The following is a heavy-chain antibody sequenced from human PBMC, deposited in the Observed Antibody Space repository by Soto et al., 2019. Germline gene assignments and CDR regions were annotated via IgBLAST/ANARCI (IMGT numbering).Heavy chain of an antibody. J-gene: IGHJ4*02. Sequence: SATLSLTYTVSGGSISSGDYYWSWIRQPPGKGLEWIGYIYYSGSTYYNPSLKSRVTISVDTSKNQFSLKLSSVTAADTAVYYCASSTYYDFWSGQPFDYWGQGTLVTVS. CDR2: IYYSGST. V-gene: IGHV4-30-4*01. D-gene: IGHD3-3*01. CDR3: ASSTYYDFWSGQPFDY. CDR1: GGSISSGDYY.